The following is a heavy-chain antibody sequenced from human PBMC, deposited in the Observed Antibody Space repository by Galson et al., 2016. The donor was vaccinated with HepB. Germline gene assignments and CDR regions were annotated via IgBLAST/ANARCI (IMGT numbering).Heavy chain of an antibody. V-gene: IGHV3-11*01. D-gene: IGHD6-19*01. CDR3: ARMFPLYSSGWYGRGDGWFDA. Sequence: SLRLSCAASGFTFSYYYMSWIRQAPGKGLEWVSYISGDGRTINYADSVKGRFTISRGNAKNSLYLHMNSLTGEDTAVYYCARMFPLYSSGWYGRGDGWFDAWGQGTLVTASS. CDR2: ISGDGRTI. CDR1: GFTFSYYY. J-gene: IGHJ5*02.